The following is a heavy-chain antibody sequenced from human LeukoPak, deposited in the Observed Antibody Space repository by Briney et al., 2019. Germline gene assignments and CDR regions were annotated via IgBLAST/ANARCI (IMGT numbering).Heavy chain of an antibody. Sequence: PSETLSLTCSVSGDSVSRSDSYWDWIRQPPGKGLEWIGTIYYSGRTYYSPSLKSRVTLSVDQSHNQFALTLRPGTAADTAVYYCARRRYYGGSGYLEWGQGTLLSVSS. D-gene: IGHD3-22*01. J-gene: IGHJ1*01. V-gene: IGHV4-39*01. CDR3: ARRRYYGGSGYLE. CDR2: IYYSGRT. CDR1: GDSVSRSDSY.